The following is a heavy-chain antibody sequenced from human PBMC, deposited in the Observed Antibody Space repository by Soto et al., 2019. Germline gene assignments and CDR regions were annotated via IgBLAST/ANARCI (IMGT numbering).Heavy chain of an antibody. Sequence: QVQLVESGGGVVQPGRSLRLSCAASGFIFSNYAVHWVRQAPGKGLEWLALISYDGSNEYYGDSVKGRITISRDNSKDTLYLQMNSVRAEDTAVYYCARDRVYCYDRNCNNRGSYYYGMDVWGQGTTVTVSS. CDR1: GFIFSNYA. D-gene: IGHD2-8*01. CDR2: ISYDGSNE. J-gene: IGHJ6*02. CDR3: ARDRVYCYDRNCNNRGSYYYGMDV. V-gene: IGHV3-30*04.